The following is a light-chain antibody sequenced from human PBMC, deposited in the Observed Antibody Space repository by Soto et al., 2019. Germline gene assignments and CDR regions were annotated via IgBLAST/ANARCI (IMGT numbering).Light chain of an antibody. V-gene: IGKV3-20*01. Sequence: EIVLTQSPGTLSLSPGERATLSCRASQSVSRSYLAWYQQKPGQAPRLLIYGASSRATGIPDRFSGSGSGTDFTLTISRLEPEDFAVYYCHQYDSWTFGQGTKVDIK. CDR1: QSVSRSY. CDR2: GAS. J-gene: IGKJ1*01. CDR3: HQYDSWT.